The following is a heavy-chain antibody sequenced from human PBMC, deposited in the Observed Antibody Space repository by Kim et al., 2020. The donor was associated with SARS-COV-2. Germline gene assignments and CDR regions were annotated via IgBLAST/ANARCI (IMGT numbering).Heavy chain of an antibody. D-gene: IGHD6-13*01. CDR3: ARLGWGYSNSWFGYYYYMDV. Sequence: ASVKVSCKASGYTFTSYDINWVRQATGQGLEWMGWMNPNSGNTGYAQKFQGRVTMTRNTSISTAYMELSSLRSEDTAVYYCARLGWGYSNSWFGYYYYMDVWGKGTTVTVSS. CDR2: MNPNSGNT. CDR1: GYTFTSYD. J-gene: IGHJ6*03. V-gene: IGHV1-8*01.